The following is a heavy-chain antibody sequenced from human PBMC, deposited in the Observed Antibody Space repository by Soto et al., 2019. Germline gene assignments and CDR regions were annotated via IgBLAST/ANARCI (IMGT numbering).Heavy chain of an antibody. CDR1: GGSFSSFA. D-gene: IGHD2-15*01. J-gene: IGHJ4*02. CDR2: INPNSGGT. V-gene: IGHV1-2*02. Sequence: ASVKVSCKASGGSFSSFAFSWVRQAPGQGLEWMGWINPNSGGTNYAQKFQGRVTMTRDTSISTAYMELSRLRSDDTAVYYCAREDIVVVVAAITYWGQGTLVTVSS. CDR3: AREDIVVVVAAITY.